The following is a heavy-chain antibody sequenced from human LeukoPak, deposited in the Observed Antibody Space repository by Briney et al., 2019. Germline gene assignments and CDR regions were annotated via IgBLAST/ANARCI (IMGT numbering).Heavy chain of an antibody. J-gene: IGHJ4*02. Sequence: PGGSLRLSCAASGFSISSHWMHWVRQAPGKGLVWVSRINSDGSSTNYADSVKGRFTISRDNAKNTLNLQMNSLRAEDTALYYCVRSGGAGPDYWGQGTLVTGSS. D-gene: IGHD3-16*01. CDR1: GFSISSHW. CDR3: VRSGGAGPDY. V-gene: IGHV3-74*01. CDR2: INSDGSST.